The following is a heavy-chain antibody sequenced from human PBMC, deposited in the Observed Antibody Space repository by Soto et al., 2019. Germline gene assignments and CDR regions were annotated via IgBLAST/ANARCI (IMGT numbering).Heavy chain of an antibody. CDR3: ARDQGQLITIFGVKAPRSYYYGMDV. CDR2: ISYDGSNK. D-gene: IGHD3-3*01. V-gene: IGHV3-30-3*01. J-gene: IGHJ6*02. Sequence: PGGSLRLSCAASGSTFSSYAMHWVRQAPGKGLEWVAVISYDGSNKYYADSVKGRFTISRDNSKNTLYLQMNSLRAEDTAVYYCARDQGQLITIFGVKAPRSYYYGMDVWGQGTTVTVSS. CDR1: GSTFSSYA.